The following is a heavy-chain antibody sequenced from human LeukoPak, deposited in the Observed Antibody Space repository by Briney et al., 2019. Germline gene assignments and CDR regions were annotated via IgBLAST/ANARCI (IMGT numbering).Heavy chain of an antibody. D-gene: IGHD7-27*01. CDR3: VRGLSTGDPGY. CDR1: GFTFSSYA. CDR2: ISGSGGST. Sequence: PEGSLRLSCAASGFTFSSYAMSWVRQAPGKGLEWVSAISGSGGSTYYADSVKGRYTISRDNAKNTLYLQMNSLRAEDTAVYFCVRGLSTGDPGYWGQGTLVTVSS. V-gene: IGHV3-23*01. J-gene: IGHJ4*02.